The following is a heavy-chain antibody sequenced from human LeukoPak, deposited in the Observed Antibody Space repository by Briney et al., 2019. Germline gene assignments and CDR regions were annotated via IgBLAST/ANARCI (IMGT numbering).Heavy chain of an antibody. CDR3: ASSEYSSSSNWFDP. Sequence: PGGSLRLSCAASGFTFSSYAMHWVRQAPGKGLEWVAVISYDGSNKYYADSVKGRFTISRDNSKNTLYLQMNSLRAEDTAVYYCASSEYSSSSNWFDPWGQGTLVSVSS. CDR2: ISYDGSNK. V-gene: IGHV3-30*14. J-gene: IGHJ5*02. D-gene: IGHD6-6*01. CDR1: GFTFSSYA.